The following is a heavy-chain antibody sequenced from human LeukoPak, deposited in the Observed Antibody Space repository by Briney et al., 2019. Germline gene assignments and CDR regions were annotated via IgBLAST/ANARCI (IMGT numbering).Heavy chain of an antibody. CDR1: GGSISSGGYY. Sequence: SQTLSLTCTVSGGSISSGGYYWSWIRQHPGKGLEWIGYIYYSGSTYYNPSLKSRVTISVDTSKNQFSLKLSSVTAADTAVYYCARREGTVWFHFDYWGQGTLVTVSS. V-gene: IGHV4-31*03. D-gene: IGHD3-10*01. J-gene: IGHJ4*02. CDR3: ARREGTVWFHFDY. CDR2: IYYSGST.